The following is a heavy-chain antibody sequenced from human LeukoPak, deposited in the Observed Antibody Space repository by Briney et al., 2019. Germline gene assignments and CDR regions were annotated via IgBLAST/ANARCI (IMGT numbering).Heavy chain of an antibody. CDR1: GFTFSSYA. CDR3: AKDREGYSYGEEFDY. CDR2: ISGSGGST. V-gene: IGHV3-23*01. J-gene: IGHJ4*02. Sequence: GGSLRLSCGASGFTFSSYAMSWVRQAPGKGLEWVSAISGSGGSTYYADSVKGRFTISRDNSKNTLYLQMNSLRAEDTAVYYCAKDREGYSYGEEFDYWGQGTLVTVSS. D-gene: IGHD5-18*01.